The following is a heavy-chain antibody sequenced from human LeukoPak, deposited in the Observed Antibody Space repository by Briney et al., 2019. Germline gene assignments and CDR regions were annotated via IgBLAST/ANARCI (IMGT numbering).Heavy chain of an antibody. J-gene: IGHJ4*02. CDR1: GGSISSSSYY. Sequence: PSETLSLTCTVSGGSISSSSYYWGWIRQPPGKGLEWIGSIYYSGSTYYNPSLKSRVTISVDTSKNQFSLKLSSVTAEDTAVYYCARCVIRGYYFDYWGQGTLVTVSS. V-gene: IGHV4-39*07. D-gene: IGHD2/OR15-2a*01. CDR3: ARCVIRGYYFDY. CDR2: IYYSGST.